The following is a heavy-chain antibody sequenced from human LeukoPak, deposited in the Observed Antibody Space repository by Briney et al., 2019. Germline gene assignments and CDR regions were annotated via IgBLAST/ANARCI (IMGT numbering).Heavy chain of an antibody. CDR3: VRDSAITIFFSPLMDV. D-gene: IGHD3-9*01. J-gene: IGHJ6*02. CDR2: ISNDGGDK. CDR1: GFTFSSYA. Sequence: GGSLRLSCAASGFTFSSYAMYWVRQAPGKGLEWVAVISNDGGDKYFADSVKGRFTISRDNSKNTLYLQMSSLRPEDTAVYYCVRDSAITIFFSPLMDVWGHGTTASVSS. V-gene: IGHV3-30-3*01.